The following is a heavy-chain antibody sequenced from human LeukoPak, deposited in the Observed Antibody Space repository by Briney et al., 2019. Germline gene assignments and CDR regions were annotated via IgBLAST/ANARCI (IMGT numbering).Heavy chain of an antibody. CDR1: GFSLRGYA. CDR3: ARDDFVLMVYAIPFFDY. D-gene: IGHD2-8*01. Sequence: GGSLRLSCVASGFSLRGYAMHWVRQAPGKGGLEWVTMISYDGRDQYYADSVKGRFTISRDDSKNTLFLQMNSLRVEDTAVYYCARDDFVLMVYAIPFFDYWGQGTLVTVSS. CDR2: ISYDGRDQ. J-gene: IGHJ4*02. V-gene: IGHV3-30-3*01.